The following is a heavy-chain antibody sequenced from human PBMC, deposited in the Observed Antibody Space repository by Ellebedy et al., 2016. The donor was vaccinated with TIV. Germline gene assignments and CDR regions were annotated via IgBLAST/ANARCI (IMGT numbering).Heavy chain of an antibody. CDR1: GFTFSSYA. CDR2: ISYDGNNK. D-gene: IGHD6-19*01. J-gene: IGHJ4*02. Sequence: PGGSLRLSCAASGFTFSSYAMHWVRQAPGKGLEWVAVISYDGNNKYYADSVKGRFTISRDNSKNTLYLQMNSLRVEDTAVYYCATSSGYGTGWYGRNGHWGQGTLVTVSS. CDR3: ATSSGYGTGWYGRNGH. V-gene: IGHV3-30-3*01.